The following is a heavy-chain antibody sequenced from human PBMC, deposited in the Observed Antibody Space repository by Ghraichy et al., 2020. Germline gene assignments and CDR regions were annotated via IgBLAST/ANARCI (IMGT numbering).Heavy chain of an antibody. CDR3: ARVRCTSTGCYTRFTFDY. Sequence: SETLSLTCTVSGGSISSYYWSWIRQPPGKGLEWIGHIFYSGSTHYNPSLESRVTISVDTSKNQFSLKLTSVTAADTAVYYCARVRCTSTGCYTRFTFDYWGQGTLVTVSS. D-gene: IGHD2-2*02. V-gene: IGHV4-59*01. CDR1: GGSISSYY. CDR2: IFYSGST. J-gene: IGHJ4*02.